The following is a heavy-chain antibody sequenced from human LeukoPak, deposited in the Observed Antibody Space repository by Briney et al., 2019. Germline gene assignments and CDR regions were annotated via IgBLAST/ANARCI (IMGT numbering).Heavy chain of an antibody. CDR1: GGSIGSGTYY. CDR3: ARVGNPLVTVFAWFDP. D-gene: IGHD3-3*01. J-gene: IGHJ5*02. Sequence: SETLSLTCTVSGGSIGSGTYYWGWIRQSPGKGLEWIGSIYYSGSTNYNPSLKSRFTISVDTSKNQFSLKLSSVTAADTAVYYCARVGNPLVTVFAWFDPWGQGTLVTVSS. CDR2: IYYSGST. V-gene: IGHV4-39*07.